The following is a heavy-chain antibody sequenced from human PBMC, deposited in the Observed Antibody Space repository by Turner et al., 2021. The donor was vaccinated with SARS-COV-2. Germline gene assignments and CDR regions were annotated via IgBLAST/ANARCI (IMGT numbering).Heavy chain of an antibody. CDR1: GFTFSSYG. CDR2: ISYDGSNK. J-gene: IGHJ6*03. D-gene: IGHD6-19*01. CDR3: AKAETYSSGWSGGRSYYYYYMDV. Sequence: RLSCAASGFTFSSYGMHWVRQAPGKGLEWVAVISYDGSNKYYADPVKGRFTISRDNSKNTLYLQMNSRRAEDTAVYYCAKAETYSSGWSGGRSYYYYYMDVWGKGTTVTVSS. V-gene: IGHV3-30*18.